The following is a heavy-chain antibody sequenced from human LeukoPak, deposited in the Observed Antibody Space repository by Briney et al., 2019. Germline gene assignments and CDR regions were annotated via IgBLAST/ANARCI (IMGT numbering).Heavy chain of an antibody. J-gene: IGHJ6*03. Sequence: PSETLSLTCAVYGGSFSGYYWSWIRQPPGKGLQWIGEINHSRSTNYNPSLKSRVTISVDTSKNQFSLKLSSVTAADTAVYYCARDNGGTAMAYYYYYYMDVWGKGTTVTISS. CDR3: ARDNGGTAMAYYYYYYMDV. CDR1: GGSFSGYY. D-gene: IGHD5-18*01. V-gene: IGHV4-34*01. CDR2: INHSRST.